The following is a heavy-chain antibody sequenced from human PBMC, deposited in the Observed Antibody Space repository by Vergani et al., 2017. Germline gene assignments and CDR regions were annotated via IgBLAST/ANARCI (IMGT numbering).Heavy chain of an antibody. CDR1: GFSFSTYS. CDR2: ISWDGGST. Sequence: EVQLQESGGGLVKPGGSLRVSCAASGFSFSTYSINWVRQAPGKGLEWVSLISWDGGSTYYADSVKGRFTISRDNSKNSLYLQMNSLRAEDTAVYYCAKGVTQQPEGANYFYGMDVWGQGTTVTVSS. D-gene: IGHD6-13*01. V-gene: IGHV3-43*01. CDR3: AKGVTQQPEGANYFYGMDV. J-gene: IGHJ6*02.